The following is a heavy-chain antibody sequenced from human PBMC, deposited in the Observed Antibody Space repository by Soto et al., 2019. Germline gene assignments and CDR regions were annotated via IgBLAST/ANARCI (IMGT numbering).Heavy chain of an antibody. CDR1: GFIFSNYG. Sequence: GGSLRLSCVTSGFIFSNYGMHWVRQAPGKGLEWVAVIWNDGSSKYYADSVNGRFTISRDNSKNTLYLQMNSLRADDTAVYYCDKNCTYGDKEHEKYKWFDTWGQGTLVTVSS. J-gene: IGHJ5*02. D-gene: IGHD2-8*01. CDR3: DKNCTYGDKEHEKYKWFDT. CDR2: IWNDGSSK. V-gene: IGHV3-30*02.